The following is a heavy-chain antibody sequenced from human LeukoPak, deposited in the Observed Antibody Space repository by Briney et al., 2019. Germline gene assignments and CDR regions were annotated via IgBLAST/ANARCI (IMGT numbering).Heavy chain of an antibody. V-gene: IGHV1-2*02. J-gene: IGHJ4*02. CDR1: GYTFTAYY. CDR3: ARPPQQLVRYYFDY. CDR2: INPNSGGT. D-gene: IGHD6-13*01. Sequence: ASVKVSCKASGYTFTAYYVHWVRQAPGQGLEWMGWINPNSGGTNYAQKFQGRVTMTRNTSISTAYMELSRLRSDDTAVYYCARPPQQLVRYYFDYWGQGTLVTVSS.